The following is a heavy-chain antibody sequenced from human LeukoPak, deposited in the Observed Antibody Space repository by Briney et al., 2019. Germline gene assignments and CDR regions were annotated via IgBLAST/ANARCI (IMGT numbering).Heavy chain of an antibody. CDR1: GGSVSNYY. D-gene: IGHD1-26*01. Sequence: SETLSLTCTVSGGSVSNYYWSWIRQSPGKGLEWIGYIYYTETSYNPSLKSRVTISADTSKNQFSLKLYSVTAADTAVYYCARDRVGATLVGRRENYYYMDVWGKGTTVTVSS. J-gene: IGHJ6*03. CDR2: IYYTET. V-gene: IGHV4-59*02. CDR3: ARDRVGATLVGRRENYYYMDV.